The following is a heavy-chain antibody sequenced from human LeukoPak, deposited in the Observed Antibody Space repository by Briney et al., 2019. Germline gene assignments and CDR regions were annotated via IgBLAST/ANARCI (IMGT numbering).Heavy chain of an antibody. CDR2: ISGSGGST. J-gene: IGHJ1*01. CDR3: VKDEYCSGGSCYPEYFQH. V-gene: IGHV3-23*01. D-gene: IGHD2-15*01. Sequence: PGGSLRLSCAASGFTFSSYAMSWVRQAPGKGLEWVSAISGSGGSTYYADSVKGRFTISRDNSKNTLYLQMNSLRAEDTAVYYCVKDEYCSGGSCYPEYFQHWGQGTLVTVSS. CDR1: GFTFSSYA.